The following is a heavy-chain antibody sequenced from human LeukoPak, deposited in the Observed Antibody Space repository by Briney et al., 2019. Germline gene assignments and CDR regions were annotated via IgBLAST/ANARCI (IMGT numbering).Heavy chain of an antibody. D-gene: IGHD5-12*01. CDR3: AREEYSGYDWGDYFDY. J-gene: IGHJ4*02. V-gene: IGHV3-7*01. CDR2: IKQDGSEK. CDR1: GFTFSSYW. Sequence: GGSLRLSCAASGFTFSSYWMSWVRQAPGEGLEWVANIKQDGSEKYYVDSVKGRFTISRDNAKNSLYLQMNSLRAEDTAVYYCAREEYSGYDWGDYFDYWGQGTLVTVSS.